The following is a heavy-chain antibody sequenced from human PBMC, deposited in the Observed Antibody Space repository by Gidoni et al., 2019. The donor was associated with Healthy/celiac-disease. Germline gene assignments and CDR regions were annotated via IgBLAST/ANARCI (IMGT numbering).Heavy chain of an antibody. V-gene: IGHV1-18*01. CDR2: ISAYNGHT. J-gene: IGHJ5*02. CDR3: ARDRGGITAAAWVDA. D-gene: IGHD6-13*01. Sequence: QVQLVQSGAEVKKPGASVKVSCKASGFTLGSYGFSWVRQAPGQGPEWMGWISAYNGHTKYTERLQGRVSMTTDTSTSTAYMELRSLRSDDTAVYYCARDRGGITAAAWVDAWGQGTLVTVSS. CDR1: GFTLGSYG.